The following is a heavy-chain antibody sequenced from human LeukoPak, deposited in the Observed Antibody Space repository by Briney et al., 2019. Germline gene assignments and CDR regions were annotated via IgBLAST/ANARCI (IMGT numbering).Heavy chain of an antibody. CDR1: GGSISSYY. CDR3: ARSIAAAGTGYFDY. V-gene: IGHV4-59*01. J-gene: IGHJ4*02. Sequence: SQTLSLTCTVSGGSISSYYWSWIRQPPGKGLEWIGYIYYSGSTNYNPSLKSRVTISVDTSKNQFSLKLSSVTAADTAVYYCARSIAAAGTGYFDYWGQGTLVTVSS. CDR2: IYYSGST. D-gene: IGHD6-13*01.